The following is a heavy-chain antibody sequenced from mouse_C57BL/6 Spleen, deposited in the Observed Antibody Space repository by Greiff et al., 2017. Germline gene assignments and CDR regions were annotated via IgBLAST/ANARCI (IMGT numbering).Heavy chain of an antibody. V-gene: IGHV5-4*01. CDR3: ARDDDGPYFDY. D-gene: IGHD2-3*01. Sequence: DVKLVESGGGLVKPGGSLKLSCAASGFTFSSYAMSWVRQTPEKRLEWVATISDGGSYTYYPDNVKGRFTISRDNAKNNLYLQMSHLKSEDTAMYYCARDDDGPYFDYWGQGTTLTVSS. J-gene: IGHJ2*01. CDR1: GFTFSSYA. CDR2: ISDGGSYT.